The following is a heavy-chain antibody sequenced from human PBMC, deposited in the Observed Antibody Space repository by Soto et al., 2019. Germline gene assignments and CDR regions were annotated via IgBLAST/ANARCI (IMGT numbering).Heavy chain of an antibody. CDR2: IIPILGIA. Sequence: QVQLVQSGAEVRKPGSSVKVSCKASGGTFSSYTIIWVRQAPGQGPEWMGRIIPILGIAKYAQKFQGRVAIVADKSTSTGYKELRSLRSEETEVYYCAGGGGYGGNPGLRYWGQGYLVKVSS. CDR3: AGGGGYGGNPGLRY. V-gene: IGHV1-69*02. J-gene: IGHJ4*02. D-gene: IGHD4-17*01. CDR1: GGTFSSYT.